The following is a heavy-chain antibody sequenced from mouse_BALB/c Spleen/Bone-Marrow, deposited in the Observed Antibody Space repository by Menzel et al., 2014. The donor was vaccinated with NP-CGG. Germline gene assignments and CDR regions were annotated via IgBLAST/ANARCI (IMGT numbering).Heavy chain of an antibody. V-gene: IGHV1-4*02. CDR3: AREGTYYAYFDY. D-gene: IGHD1-1*01. CDR2: INPSIGYT. CDR1: GYIFTSYT. J-gene: IGHJ2*01. Sequence: QVQLQQPAAELARPGASVKLSCKASGYIFTSYTIQWIKQRPGQGLEWIGYINPSIGYTEYNQKFKDKTTLTADTSSSTTYTQLSSLTSEDSAVYYCAREGTYYAYFDYWGQGTTLIVSS.